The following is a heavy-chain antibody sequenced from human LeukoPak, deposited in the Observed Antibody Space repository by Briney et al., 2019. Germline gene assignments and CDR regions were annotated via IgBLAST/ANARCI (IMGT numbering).Heavy chain of an antibody. CDR2: IYYSGST. D-gene: IGHD3-3*01. CDR1: GGSISNYY. CDR3: ARAWSGYLGYYYYMDV. V-gene: IGHV4-59*01. J-gene: IGHJ6*03. Sequence: PPETLSLTCTVSGGSISNYYWSWIRQPPGKGLEWIGYIYYSGSTNYNPSLESRVTISVDTSKNQFSLKLSSVTAADTAVYYCARAWSGYLGYYYYMDVWGKGTTVTVSS.